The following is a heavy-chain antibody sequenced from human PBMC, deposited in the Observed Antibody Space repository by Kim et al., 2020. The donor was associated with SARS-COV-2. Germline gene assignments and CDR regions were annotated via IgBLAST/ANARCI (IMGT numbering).Heavy chain of an antibody. Sequence: SGPTLVNPTQTLTLTCTFSGFSLSTYGVSVGWIRRAPGKALEWLAVIYCDNDNSLSPFLETRLTITKDTSKNQVVLTMNNMDVADTATYFCAHSPSYNWFDAWGQGTLVTVSS. CDR2: IYCDNDN. V-gene: IGHV2-5*02. CDR1: GFSLSTYGVS. CDR3: AHSPSYNWFDA. J-gene: IGHJ5*02.